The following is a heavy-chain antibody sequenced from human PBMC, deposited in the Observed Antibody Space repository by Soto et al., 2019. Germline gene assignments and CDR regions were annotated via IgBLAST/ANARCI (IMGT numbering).Heavy chain of an antibody. D-gene: IGHD4-4*01. J-gene: IGHJ5*02. CDR3: ARGRGLGAAYRGFDP. CDR1: GGTFSDYA. Sequence: QVQLVQSGAEVKKPGSSVKVSCKASGGTFSDYAINWVRQAPGQGLEWMGGSIPTFGTASYAQKFQGRVTITADESTNTAYMELSYLRSEDTAVYYCARGRGLGAAYRGFDPWGQGTLVTVSS. CDR2: SIPTFGTA. V-gene: IGHV1-69*01.